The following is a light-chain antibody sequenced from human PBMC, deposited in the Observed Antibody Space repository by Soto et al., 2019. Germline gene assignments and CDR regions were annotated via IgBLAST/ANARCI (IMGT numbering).Light chain of an antibody. Sequence: EVVLTQSPGTLSLSPGETATLSCRASQSVSSNYLAWYHQKPGQAPRLLIYGASNRATGIPDRFSGSGSGTDFTLTISRLEPDDFAVYYCQQYVSSPWTFVQGTKVDIK. CDR1: QSVSSNY. CDR3: QQYVSSPWT. J-gene: IGKJ1*01. V-gene: IGKV3-20*01. CDR2: GAS.